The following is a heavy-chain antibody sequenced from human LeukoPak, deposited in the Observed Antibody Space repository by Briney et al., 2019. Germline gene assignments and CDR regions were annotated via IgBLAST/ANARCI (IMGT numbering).Heavy chain of an antibody. V-gene: IGHV3-49*04. CDR1: GFTFGDYA. Sequence: TGGSLRLSCIASGFTFGDYAMSWVRQAPGKELEWVGFIRSKPYGGTTEYAASVKGRFSISRDDSESTAYLQMNSLKTEDTAVYYCIRDFRGYSSYYMDVWGKGTTVTVSS. J-gene: IGHJ6*03. CDR3: IRDFRGYSSYYMDV. CDR2: IRSKPYGGTT. D-gene: IGHD5-18*01.